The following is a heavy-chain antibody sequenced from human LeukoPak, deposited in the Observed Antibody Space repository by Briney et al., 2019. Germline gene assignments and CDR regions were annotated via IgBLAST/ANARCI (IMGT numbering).Heavy chain of an antibody. CDR1: GGSFSGYY. Sequence: SETLSLTCAVYGGSFSGYYWSWIRQPPGKGLEWIGEINHSGSTNYNPSLKSRVTISVDTSKNQFSLKLSSVTAADTAVYYCARVSGNDYGDYGGYFDYWGQGTLVTVSS. CDR3: ARVSGNDYGDYGGYFDY. J-gene: IGHJ4*02. V-gene: IGHV4-34*01. CDR2: INHSGST. D-gene: IGHD4-17*01.